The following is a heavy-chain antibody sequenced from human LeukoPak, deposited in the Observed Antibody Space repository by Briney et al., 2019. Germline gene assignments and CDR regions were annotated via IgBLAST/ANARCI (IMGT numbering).Heavy chain of an antibody. CDR2: ISAYNGNT. V-gene: IGHV1-18*04. Sequence: SVKVSCKASGYTFTGYYMHWVRQAPGQGLEWMGWISAYNGNTNYAQKLQGRVTMTTDTSTSTAYMELRSLRSDDTAVYYCASSRELLYWGQGTLVTVSS. D-gene: IGHD1-26*01. CDR3: ASSRELLY. J-gene: IGHJ4*02. CDR1: GYTFTGYY.